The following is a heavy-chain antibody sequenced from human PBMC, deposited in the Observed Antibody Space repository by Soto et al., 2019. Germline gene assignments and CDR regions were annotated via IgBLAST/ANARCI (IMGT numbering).Heavy chain of an antibody. D-gene: IGHD2-15*01. CDR2: VSGTGGSA. V-gene: IGHV3-23*01. CDR3: ARDGGPLYCSGGSCYAGEYFQH. J-gene: IGHJ1*01. CDR1: GFTFSSYA. Sequence: GGSLRLSCAASGFTFSSYAMTWVRQAPGKGLEWVSGVSGTGGSAYYADSVKGRFTISRDKSTNTLYLQMNTLRADDTAVYYCARDGGPLYCSGGSCYAGEYFQHWGLGTLVTVSS.